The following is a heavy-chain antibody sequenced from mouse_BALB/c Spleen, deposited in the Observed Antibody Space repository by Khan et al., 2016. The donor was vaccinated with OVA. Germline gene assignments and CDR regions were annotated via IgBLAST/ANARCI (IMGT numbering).Heavy chain of an antibody. CDR1: GYTFTSYW. Sequence: QVQLKQSGAELARPGASVKLSCKASGYTFTSYWMQWVKQRPGQGLEWIGAIYPGTGDTRYTQKFRGKATLTADKSSTTAYMQLSSLASEDSAVFYCARTGGNYGGYFGYFDVWGAGTTVTVS. J-gene: IGHJ1*01. V-gene: IGHV1-87*01. CDR2: IYPGTGDT. CDR3: ARTGGNYGGYFGYFDV. D-gene: IGHD2-3*01.